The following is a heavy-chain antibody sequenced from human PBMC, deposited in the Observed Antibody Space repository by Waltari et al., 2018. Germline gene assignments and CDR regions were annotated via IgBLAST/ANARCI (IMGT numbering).Heavy chain of an antibody. CDR1: GYTFTNYP. D-gene: IGHD6-6*01. CDR2: INTDTGNP. V-gene: IGHV7-4-1*02. Sequence: QVQLVQSGSELKEPGASVKISCQASGYTFTNYPITCVRQAPGQGLEWMGWINTDTGNPTYAQGFTGRFVFSLDTSVSTAYLQISSLKAEDTAVYYCARKIGDTSSAWYFDLWGRGSLVTVSS. J-gene: IGHJ2*01. CDR3: ARKIGDTSSAWYFDL.